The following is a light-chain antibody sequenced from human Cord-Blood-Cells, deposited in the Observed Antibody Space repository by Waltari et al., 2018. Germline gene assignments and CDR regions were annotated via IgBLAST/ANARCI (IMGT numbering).Light chain of an antibody. V-gene: IGKV1-5*03. CDR1: QSISSW. J-gene: IGKJ1*01. CDR2: KAS. Sequence: DIQMTQSPSTLSASVGDRVTITCRASQSISSWLAWYQQKPGKAPKLLIYKASSLESGVPSRFSGSGSGTEFTLTISSLQPDDFATYYCQQYNSHSRTFGQGP. CDR3: QQYNSHSRT.